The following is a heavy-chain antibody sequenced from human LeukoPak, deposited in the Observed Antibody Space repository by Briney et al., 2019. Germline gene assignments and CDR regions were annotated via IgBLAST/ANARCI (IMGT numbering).Heavy chain of an antibody. V-gene: IGHV1-69*04. CDR3: AREYYDFWSGYYTGSAFDI. CDR1: GYTFTSYA. Sequence: SVKVSCKASGYTFTSYAISWVRQAPGQGLEWMGRIIPILGIANYAQKFQGRVTITADKSTSTAYMELSSLRSEDTAVYYCAREYYDFWSGYYTGSAFDIWGQGTMVTVSS. J-gene: IGHJ3*02. CDR2: IIPILGIA. D-gene: IGHD3-3*01.